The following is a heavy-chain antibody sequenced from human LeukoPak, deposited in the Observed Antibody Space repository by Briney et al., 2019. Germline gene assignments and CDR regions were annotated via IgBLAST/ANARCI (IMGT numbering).Heavy chain of an antibody. D-gene: IGHD5-12*01. CDR2: ISSTNSYI. CDR1: GFTLRNLV. V-gene: IGHV3-21*01. CDR3: ARVNGRSGYVAFDY. J-gene: IGHJ4*02. Sequence: PGGSLRLSCAASGFTLRNLVLRWVRQAPGNGLEWVSSISSTNSYIYYADSVRGRFTVSRDNAKNSLYLQMHSLSAEDTAVYYCARVNGRSGYVAFDYWGQGTLVTVSS.